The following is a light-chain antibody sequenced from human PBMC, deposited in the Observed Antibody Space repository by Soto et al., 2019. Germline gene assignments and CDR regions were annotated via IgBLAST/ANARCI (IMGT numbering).Light chain of an antibody. V-gene: IGKV3-20*01. CDR2: GAS. CDR1: HSVSSN. CDR3: QQYGSSGT. Sequence: EIVMTHSPATLSVSPGERATLSCRASHSVSSNLAWYQQKPGQAPRLLIYGASNRATGIPDRFSGSGSGTDFTLTISRLEPEDFAVYYCQQYGSSGTFGQGTKVDIK. J-gene: IGKJ1*01.